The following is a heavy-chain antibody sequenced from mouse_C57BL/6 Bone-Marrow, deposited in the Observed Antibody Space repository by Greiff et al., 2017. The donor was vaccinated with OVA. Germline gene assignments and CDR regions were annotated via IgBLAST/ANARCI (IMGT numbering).Heavy chain of an antibody. J-gene: IGHJ2*01. CDR2: IDPSDSYT. Sequence: QVQLKQSGAELVKPGASVKLSCKASGYTFTSYWMQWVKQRPGQGLEWIGEIDPSDSYTNYNQKFKGKATLTVDTSSSTAYMQLSSLTSEDSAVYYCAREGNWDYFDYWGQGTTLTVSS. CDR1: GYTFTSYW. V-gene: IGHV1-50*01. D-gene: IGHD4-1*01. CDR3: AREGNWDYFDY.